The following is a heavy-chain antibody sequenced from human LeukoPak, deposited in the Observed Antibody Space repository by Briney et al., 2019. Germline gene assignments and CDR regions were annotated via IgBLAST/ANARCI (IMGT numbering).Heavy chain of an antibody. J-gene: IGHJ4*02. V-gene: IGHV1-2*02. Sequence: ASVKVSCKASGYTFTGYYMHWVRQAPGQGLEWMGWINPNSGGTNYAQKFQGRVTMTRDTSISTAYMELSRLRSDDTAVYYCARVRHLRSPNDYWGQGTLVTVSS. D-gene: IGHD3-3*02. CDR1: GYTFTGYY. CDR2: INPNSGGT. CDR3: ARVRHLRSPNDY.